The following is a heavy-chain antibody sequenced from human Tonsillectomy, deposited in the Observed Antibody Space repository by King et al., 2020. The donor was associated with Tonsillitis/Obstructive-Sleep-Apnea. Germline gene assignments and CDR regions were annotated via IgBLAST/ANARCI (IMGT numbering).Heavy chain of an antibody. J-gene: IGHJ6*03. CDR2: ISYDGSNK. Sequence: VQLVESGGGVVQPGRSLRLSCAASGFTFSSYGMHWVRQAPGKGLEWGAVISYDGSNKYYADSVKGRFTISRDNYKNTLYLQMNSLRAEDTAVYYCAKDQADIVVVPAAPLYYYYYYYMDVWGKGTTVTVSS. D-gene: IGHD2-2*01. CDR3: AKDQADIVVVPAAPLYYYYYYYMDV. CDR1: GFTFSSYG. V-gene: IGHV3-30*18.